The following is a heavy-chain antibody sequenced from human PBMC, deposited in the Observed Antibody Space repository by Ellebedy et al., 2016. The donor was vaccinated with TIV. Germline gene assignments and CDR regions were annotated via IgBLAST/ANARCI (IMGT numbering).Heavy chain of an antibody. D-gene: IGHD6-19*01. V-gene: IGHV1-2*02. J-gene: IGHJ4*02. CDR3: ARDEDIAVAGPDY. CDR2: INPNSGGT. Sequence: ASVKVSXKASGYTFTGYYMHWVRQAPGQGLEWMGWINPNSGGTNYAQKFQGRVTMTRDTSISTAYMELSRLRSDDTAVYYCARDEDIAVAGPDYWGQGTLVTVSS. CDR1: GYTFTGYY.